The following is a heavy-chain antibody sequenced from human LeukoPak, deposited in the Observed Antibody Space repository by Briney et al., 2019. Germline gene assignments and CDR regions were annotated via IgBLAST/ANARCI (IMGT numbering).Heavy chain of an antibody. CDR3: ARERRYGGNPEYMDV. J-gene: IGHJ6*03. CDR1: GFTVSNSY. Sequence: GGSLRLSCAASGFTVSNSYMSWVRQAPGKGLEWVSIIYSGGSTYYADSVKGRFTISRDNSKNTLYLQMNSLRVEDTAVYYCARERRYGGNPEYMDVWGEGTTVTVSS. V-gene: IGHV3-66*02. CDR2: IYSGGST. D-gene: IGHD4-23*01.